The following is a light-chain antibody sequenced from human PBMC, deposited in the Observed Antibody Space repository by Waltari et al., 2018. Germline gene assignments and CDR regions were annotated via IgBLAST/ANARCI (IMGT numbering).Light chain of an antibody. CDR3: QQSYSTPWT. Sequence: DIQMTQSPSSLSASVVDSVTITFRASQRISSYLNWYQQKPGKDPKLLIYAAYSLQSGVPSRFSGSGSGTDFTLTISSLQPEDFATYYCQQSYSTPWTFGQGTKVEIK. J-gene: IGKJ1*01. V-gene: IGKV1-39*01. CDR1: QRISSY. CDR2: AAY.